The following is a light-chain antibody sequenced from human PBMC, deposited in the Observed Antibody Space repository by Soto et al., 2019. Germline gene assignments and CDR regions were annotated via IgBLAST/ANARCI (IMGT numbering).Light chain of an antibody. J-gene: IGKJ1*01. CDR1: QTISSW. CDR3: QHYNSYPEA. CDR2: KAS. Sequence: DIRMTQSPSTLSGSVGDRVTITCRASQTISSWFAWYQQKPGKAPKLLIYKASTLKSGVPSRLRGSGYGTELTITISSMKPDDFETYYCQHYNSYPEAFGQGTQVDIK. V-gene: IGKV1-5*03.